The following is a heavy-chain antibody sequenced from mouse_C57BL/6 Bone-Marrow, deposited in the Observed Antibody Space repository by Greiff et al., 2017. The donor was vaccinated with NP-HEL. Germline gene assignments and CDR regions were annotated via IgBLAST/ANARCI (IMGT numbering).Heavy chain of an antibody. CDR1: GYAFSSSW. J-gene: IGHJ4*01. CDR3: RGGYAMDY. Sequence: VKLQQSGPELVKPGASVKISCKASGYAFSSSWMNRVKQRPGKGLEWIGRIYPGDGDTNYNGKFKGKATLTADKSSSTAYMQLSSLTSEDSAVYFCRGGYAMDYWGQGTSVTVSS. V-gene: IGHV1-82*01. CDR2: IYPGDGDT.